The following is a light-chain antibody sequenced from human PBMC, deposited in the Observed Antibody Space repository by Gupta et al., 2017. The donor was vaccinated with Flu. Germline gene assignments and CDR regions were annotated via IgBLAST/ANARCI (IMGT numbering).Light chain of an antibody. V-gene: IGLV3-21*02. Sequence: VLTHPHSASAAPGRPASITVGGNHIGRRCVHWYKHKPGRAPVPVVFDDSARPSGIPERFSGSDSENTATVTISRVEAGDEAEYYCQVRDWSSDPLVFGGGTKLTVL. CDR2: DDS. CDR3: QVRDWSSDPLV. J-gene: IGLJ3*02. CDR1: HIGRRC.